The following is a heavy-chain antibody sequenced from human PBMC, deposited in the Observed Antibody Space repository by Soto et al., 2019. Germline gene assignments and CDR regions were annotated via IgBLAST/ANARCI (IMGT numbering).Heavy chain of an antibody. CDR3: ARNYGSGVGFDY. D-gene: IGHD3-10*01. CDR2: IYYSGST. J-gene: IGHJ4*02. V-gene: IGHV4-30-4*01. Sequence: PSETLSLTCTVSGGSISSGDYYWSWIRQPPGKGLEWIGYIYYSGSTYYNPSLKSRVTISVDTSKNQFSLKLSSVTAADTAVYYCARNYGSGVGFDYWGQGTLVTVSS. CDR1: GGSISSGDYY.